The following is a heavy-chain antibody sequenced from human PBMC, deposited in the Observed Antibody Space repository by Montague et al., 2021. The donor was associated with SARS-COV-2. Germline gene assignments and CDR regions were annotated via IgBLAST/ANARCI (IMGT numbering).Heavy chain of an antibody. CDR1: GVSITSTNW. V-gene: IGHV4-4*02. CDR3: AGKVLTVPADY. Sequence: SETLSLTCAVSGVSITSTNWRSWVRQPPGKGLEWIGEISYGGSATYNPSLKSRATISMDRSRNHFSLKLSSVTAADTAIYYCAGKVLTVPADYWGQGTLVTVS. J-gene: IGHJ4*02. CDR2: ISYGGSA. D-gene: IGHD4-11*01.